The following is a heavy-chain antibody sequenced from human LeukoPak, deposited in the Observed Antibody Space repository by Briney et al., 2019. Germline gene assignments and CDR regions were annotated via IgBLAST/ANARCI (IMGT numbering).Heavy chain of an antibody. J-gene: IGHJ4*02. Sequence: GGSLRLSCAASGFTFSSYGMHWVRQAPGKGLEGVAFIRYDGSNKDYADSVKGRFTISRDNSKNTLYLQMNSLRAEDTAVYYCTNSTWNHVYFDYWGQGTLVTVSS. V-gene: IGHV3-30*02. CDR1: GFTFSSYG. CDR2: IRYDGSNK. D-gene: IGHD1-14*01. CDR3: TNSTWNHVYFDY.